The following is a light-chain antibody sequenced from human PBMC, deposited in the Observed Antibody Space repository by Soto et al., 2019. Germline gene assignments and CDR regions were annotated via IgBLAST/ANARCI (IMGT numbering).Light chain of an antibody. Sequence: LTQPPSASATTGQRVTISCSRSVAHSGSKGVHWYQQLPGTAPKLPIYSNNQRTSGVPDRFSGSKSGTSASLASSGVQSEDEADYYCAAWDDSLNGDVFGTGTKVTVL. V-gene: IGLV1-44*01. J-gene: IGLJ1*01. CDR3: AAWDDSLNGDV. CDR1: VAHSGSKG. CDR2: SNN.